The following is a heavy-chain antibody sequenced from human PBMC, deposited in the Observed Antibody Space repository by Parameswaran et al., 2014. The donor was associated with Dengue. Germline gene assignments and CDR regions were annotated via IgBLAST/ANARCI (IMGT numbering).Heavy chain of an antibody. D-gene: IGHD3-10*01. V-gene: IGHV4-31*02. CDR3: ARLDYYGSGSNWFDP. CDR2: IYYSGST. Sequence: WIRQPPGKGLEWIGYIYYSGSTYYNPSLKSRVTISVDTSKNQFSLKLSSVTAADTAVYYCARLDYYGSGSNWFDPWGQGTLVTVSS. J-gene: IGHJ5*02.